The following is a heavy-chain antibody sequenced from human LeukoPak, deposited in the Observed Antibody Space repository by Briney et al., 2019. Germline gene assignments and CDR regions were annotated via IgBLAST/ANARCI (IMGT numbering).Heavy chain of an antibody. Sequence: ASVKVSCKASGYTFTSYGISWVRQAPGQGLEWMGWISAYNGNTNYAQKLQGRVTMTTDTSTSTAYMELRSLRSDDTAVYYCARDVPGFWSGYPRAPDYWGQGTLVTVSS. D-gene: IGHD3-3*01. J-gene: IGHJ4*02. CDR2: ISAYNGNT. CDR3: ARDVPGFWSGYPRAPDY. V-gene: IGHV1-18*01. CDR1: GYTFTSYG.